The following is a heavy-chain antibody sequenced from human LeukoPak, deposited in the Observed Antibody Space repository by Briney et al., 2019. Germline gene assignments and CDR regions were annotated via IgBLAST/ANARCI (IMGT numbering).Heavy chain of an antibody. CDR2: IHTSGDT. D-gene: IGHD5-24*01. Sequence: GGSLRLSCAASGLTGSHNYVSWVRQAPGKGLEWVSAIHTSGDTCYADSVKGRFTISRDNSKNTLYLQMNSLRAEDTAVYYCARGSPIRWLQFGGYFDYWGQGTLVTVSS. CDR3: ARGSPIRWLQFGGYFDY. CDR1: GLTGSHNY. V-gene: IGHV3-53*01. J-gene: IGHJ4*02.